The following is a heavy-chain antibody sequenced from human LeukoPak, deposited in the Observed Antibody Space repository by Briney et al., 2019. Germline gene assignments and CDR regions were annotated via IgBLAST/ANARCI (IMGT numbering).Heavy chain of an antibody. J-gene: IGHJ4*02. D-gene: IGHD3-16*02. V-gene: IGHV3-21*01. CDR1: GFTFSSYS. CDR3: ARGDGNCDYVWGSYRYYYFDY. CDR2: ISSSSSYI. Sequence: PGGSLRLSCAASGFTFSSYSMNWVRQAPGKGLEWVSSISSSSSYIYYADSVKGRFTISKDNAKNSLYLQMNSLRAEDTAVYYCARGDGNCDYVWGSYRYYYFDYWGQGTLVTVSS.